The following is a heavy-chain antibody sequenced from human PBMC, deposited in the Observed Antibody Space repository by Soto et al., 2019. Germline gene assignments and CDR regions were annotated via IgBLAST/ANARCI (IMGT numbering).Heavy chain of an antibody. J-gene: IGHJ4*02. Sequence: QTYLVESGGGVVQPGGSLRLSCVASGSIFSGYGMHWVRQAPGKGLEWVAVIWYDGSNKYYADSVKGRFTISRDNSKNMLYLQMDSLIAEDTAVYYCARDGIGGTVFRGFCDYWGQGTLVTVSS. D-gene: IGHD1-7*01. CDR2: IWYDGSNK. CDR1: GSIFSGYG. V-gene: IGHV3-33*01. CDR3: ARDGIGGTVFRGFCDY.